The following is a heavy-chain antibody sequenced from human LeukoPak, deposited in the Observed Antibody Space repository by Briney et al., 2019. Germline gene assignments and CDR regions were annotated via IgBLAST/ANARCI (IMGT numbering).Heavy chain of an antibody. V-gene: IGHV1-2*02. Sequence: ASVKVSCKASGYTFTGYYMHWVRQAPGQGLEWMGWINPNSGGTNYAQKFQGRVTMTRDTSISTAYMELSRLRSDDTAVYYCARDLGRGYCSSTSCYENWFDPWGQGTLVTVSS. J-gene: IGHJ5*02. CDR1: GYTFTGYY. CDR3: ARDLGRGYCSSTSCYENWFDP. CDR2: INPNSGGT. D-gene: IGHD2-2*01.